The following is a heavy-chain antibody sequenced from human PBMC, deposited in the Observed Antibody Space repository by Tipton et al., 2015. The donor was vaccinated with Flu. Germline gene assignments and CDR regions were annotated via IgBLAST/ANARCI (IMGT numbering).Heavy chain of an antibody. V-gene: IGHV4-61*02. J-gene: IGHJ4*02. D-gene: IGHD3-10*01. CDR2: IYTTGSV. Sequence: LRLSCSISGGFITSGSYYWSWIRQSAGRGLEWIGRIYTTGSVNYNPSLRGRVTIAGDTSKNQFSLKLSSVTAADTAVYYCARHSGSRSYPLDYWGQGTLVTVSS. CDR3: ARHSGSRSYPLDY. CDR1: GGFITSGSYY.